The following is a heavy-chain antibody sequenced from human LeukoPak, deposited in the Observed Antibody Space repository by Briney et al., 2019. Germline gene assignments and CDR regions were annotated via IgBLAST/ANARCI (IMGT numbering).Heavy chain of an antibody. D-gene: IGHD3-10*01. CDR2: IYYSGST. V-gene: IGHV4-61*01. CDR3: ARVAVVRGLMYFDY. J-gene: IGHJ4*02. CDR1: GGSVSSGSYY. Sequence: PSETLFLTCTVSGGSVSSGSYYWSWIRQPPGKGLEWIAYIYYSGSTNYNPSLKSRVTISVDTSKNQFSLKLSFVTAADTAVYYCARVAVVRGLMYFDYWGQGTLVTVSS.